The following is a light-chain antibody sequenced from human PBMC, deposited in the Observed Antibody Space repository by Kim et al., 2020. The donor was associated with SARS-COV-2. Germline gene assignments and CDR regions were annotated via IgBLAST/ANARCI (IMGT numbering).Light chain of an antibody. V-gene: IGKV3-11*01. CDR3: QHRSSWPPL. J-gene: IGKJ4*01. CDR1: QSVGSY. Sequence: LAPGESAPLSCRASQSVGSYLAWDQQKPGQAPRLLIYDASIRATGIPARFSGSGSGTDCTLTISSLEPEDFAVYYCQHRSSWPPLFGGGTKVDIK. CDR2: DAS.